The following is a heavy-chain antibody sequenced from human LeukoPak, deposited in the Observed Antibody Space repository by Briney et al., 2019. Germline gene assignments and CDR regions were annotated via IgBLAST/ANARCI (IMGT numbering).Heavy chain of an antibody. V-gene: IGHV3-23*01. Sequence: SGGSLRLSCAASGITFSSYGMSWVRQAPGKGLEWVSSISSTGGTTYYADSVKGRFTIFRDNSKNTLYLQMNSLRAEDTAIYYCAKSLRFEDYTNLPFDYWGQGTLVTVSS. CDR2: ISSTGGTT. J-gene: IGHJ4*02. D-gene: IGHD3-10*01. CDR1: GITFSSYG. CDR3: AKSLRFEDYTNLPFDY.